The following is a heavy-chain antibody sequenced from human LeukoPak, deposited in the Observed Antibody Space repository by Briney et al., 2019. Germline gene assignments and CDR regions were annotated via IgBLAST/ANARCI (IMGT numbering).Heavy chain of an antibody. CDR3: AKERGGIVGATPFDY. CDR1: GFTFSSYA. J-gene: IGHJ4*02. V-gene: IGHV3-23*01. CDR2: IGGGGGST. Sequence: PGGSLRLSCAASGFTFSSYAMSWVRQAPGKGLEWVSTIGGGGGSTYYADSVKGRFTISRDNSKNTLYLQMNSLRAEDTAVYYCAKERGGIVGATPFDYWGQGTLVTVSS. D-gene: IGHD1-26*01.